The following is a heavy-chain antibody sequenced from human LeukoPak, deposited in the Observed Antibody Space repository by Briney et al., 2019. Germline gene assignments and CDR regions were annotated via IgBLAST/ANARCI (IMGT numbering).Heavy chain of an antibody. D-gene: IGHD2-21*02. Sequence: GGSLRLSCAASGFTFSNCAMSWVRQTPGKGLEWVSAISGGGDITYYADSVRGRFTISRDNSKDTLFLQMHSLRPGDTAVYYCVREDTPATANYWGQGTLVTISS. CDR1: GFTFSNCA. CDR3: VREDTPATANY. V-gene: IGHV3-23*01. CDR2: ISGGGDIT. J-gene: IGHJ4*02.